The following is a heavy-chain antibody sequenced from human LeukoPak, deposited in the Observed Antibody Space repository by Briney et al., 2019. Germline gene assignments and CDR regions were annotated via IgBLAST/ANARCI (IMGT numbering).Heavy chain of an antibody. CDR1: GFTVSSNY. V-gene: IGHV3-66*01. CDR2: IYSGGST. Sequence: GGSLRLSCAASGFTVSSNYMSWVRQAPGKGLEWVSVIYSGGSTYYADSVKGRFTISRDNSKNTLYLQMNSLRAEDTAVYYCAKDLHGKYNWFDPWGQGTLVTVSS. J-gene: IGHJ5*02. CDR3: AKDLHGKYNWFDP.